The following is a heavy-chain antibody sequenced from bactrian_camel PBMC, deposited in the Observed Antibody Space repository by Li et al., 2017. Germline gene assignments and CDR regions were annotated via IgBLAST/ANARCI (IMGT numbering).Heavy chain of an antibody. J-gene: IGHJ4*01. D-gene: IGHD2*01. CDR2: VYAGTSLR. CDR1: GTTHTRRC. CDR3: AAKSGFSFVTKPLSEDNFGV. Sequence: HVQLVESGGGSVQAGGSLKLSCTLSGTTHTRRCMGWFRQAPGKEREGVAAVYAGTSLRIIAHFAEGRFTVSRDMTKKTMWLRMNNLKAEVTALYICAAKSGFSFVTKPLSEDNFGVWGRGTQVTVS. V-gene: IGHV3S54*01.